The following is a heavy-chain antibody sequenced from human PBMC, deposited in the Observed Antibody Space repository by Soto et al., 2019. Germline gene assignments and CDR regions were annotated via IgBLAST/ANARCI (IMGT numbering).Heavy chain of an antibody. D-gene: IGHD3-10*01. CDR1: GYTFTSYG. CDR3: ARGPLGHYGSGSYYTEDYFDY. V-gene: IGHV1-18*01. CDR2: ISAYNGNT. Sequence: ASVKVSCKASGYTFTSYGISWVRQAPGQGLEWMGWISAYNGNTNYAQELQGRVTMTTNTSTSTAYMELRSLRSDDTAVYYCARGPLGHYGSGSYYTEDYFDYWGQGTLVTVSS. J-gene: IGHJ4*02.